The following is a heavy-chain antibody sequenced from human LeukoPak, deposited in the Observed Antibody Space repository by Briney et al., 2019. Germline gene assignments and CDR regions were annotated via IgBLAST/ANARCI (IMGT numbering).Heavy chain of an antibody. CDR2: IRGSGAIP. J-gene: IGHJ5*02. CDR1: GFTVRTYN. D-gene: IGHD5-18*01. V-gene: IGHV3-23*01. CDR3: LVDTAMVTGNWFDP. Sequence: GGSLRLSCAASGFTVRTYNMIWVRQAPGKGLEWVSSIRGSGAIPYYADSVKGRFTISRDESKNTVYLQMNGLRAEDTAVYYCLVDTAMVTGNWFDPWGQGTLVTVSS.